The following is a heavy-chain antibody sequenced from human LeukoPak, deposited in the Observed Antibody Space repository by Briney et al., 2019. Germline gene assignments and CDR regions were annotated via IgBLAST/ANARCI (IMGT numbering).Heavy chain of an antibody. CDR3: AKVDIVATIDAGRLVDY. V-gene: IGHV3-30*04. CDR1: GFTFSSYA. D-gene: IGHD5-12*01. CDR2: ISYDGSNK. Sequence: GRSLRLSCAASGFTFSSYAMHWVRQAPGKGLEWAAVISYDGSNKYYADSVKGRFTISRDNSKNTLYLQMNSLRAEDTAVYYCAKVDIVATIDAGRLVDYWGQGTLVTVSS. J-gene: IGHJ4*02.